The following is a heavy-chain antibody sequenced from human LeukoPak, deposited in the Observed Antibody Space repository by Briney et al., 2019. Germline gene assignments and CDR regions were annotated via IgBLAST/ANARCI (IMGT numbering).Heavy chain of an antibody. V-gene: IGHV4-4*07. CDR1: GGFISIYS. J-gene: IGHJ4*02. CDR2: IYTSGSN. D-gene: IGHD3-22*01. Sequence: PSETLSLTCTLSGGFISIYSGNWIRHPAGGGLEWIGRIYTSGSNNYHRSLKSRVTIPVDTTKNQFSLKLSSVTAADTAIYYCARASSGSYYYFDYWGQGTLVTVSS. CDR3: ARASSGSYYYFDY.